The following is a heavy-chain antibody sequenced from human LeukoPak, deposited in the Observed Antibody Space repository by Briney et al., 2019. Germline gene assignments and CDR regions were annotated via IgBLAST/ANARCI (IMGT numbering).Heavy chain of an antibody. J-gene: IGHJ4*02. D-gene: IGHD5-18*01. CDR2: ISTYNYNT. CDR1: GYTFTSYG. V-gene: IGHV1-18*01. CDR3: ARQVDTTMALPDY. Sequence: GASVKVSCKTSGYTFTSYGVSWVRQAPGQRLGWMGWISTYNYNTNYAQKFRGRVTLTKGTSTSTVYMELRSLRSDDTAIYYCARQVDTTMALPDYWGQGTLVTVSS.